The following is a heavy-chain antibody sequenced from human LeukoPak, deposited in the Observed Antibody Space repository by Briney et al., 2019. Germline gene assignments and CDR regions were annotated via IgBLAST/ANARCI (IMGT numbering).Heavy chain of an antibody. CDR2: INHSGST. CDR1: GGSFSGYY. D-gene: IGHD1-26*01. Sequence: PSETLSLTCAVYGGSFSGYYWSWIRQPPGKGLEWIGEINHSGSTNYNPSLKSRVTISVDTSKNQFSPKLSSVTAADTAVYYCARVSVGATRGDAFDIWGQGTMVTVSS. CDR3: ARVSVGATRGDAFDI. J-gene: IGHJ3*02. V-gene: IGHV4-34*01.